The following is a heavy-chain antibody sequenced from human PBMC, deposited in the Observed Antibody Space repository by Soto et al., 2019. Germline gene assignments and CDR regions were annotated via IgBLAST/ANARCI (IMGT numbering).Heavy chain of an antibody. Sequence: QVQLQESGPGLVKPSQTLSLTCTVSGGSISSGDYYWSWIRQPPGKGLEWIGYIYYSGSTYYNPSLKSRVTISVDTSKNPCSRNLGSVTAADTAVYYCARVGFGELLAHGMDVWGQGTTVTVSS. CDR3: ARVGFGELLAHGMDV. V-gene: IGHV4-30-4*01. D-gene: IGHD3-10*01. CDR2: IYYSGST. J-gene: IGHJ6*02. CDR1: GGSISSGDYY.